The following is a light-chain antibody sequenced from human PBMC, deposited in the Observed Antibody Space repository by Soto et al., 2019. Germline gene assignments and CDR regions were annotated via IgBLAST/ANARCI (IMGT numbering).Light chain of an antibody. J-gene: IGKJ1*01. V-gene: IGKV3-15*01. CDR2: GAS. Sequence: EIVMMQSPATLSLSPGERATLSCRAGQSISSTVAWYQQKPGQAPRLLVYGASTRATGIPVRFSGSGSGTEFTRTISTLQSEDSAVYCCQQYKDWPTTFGQGTKVEIK. CDR3: QQYKDWPTT. CDR1: QSISST.